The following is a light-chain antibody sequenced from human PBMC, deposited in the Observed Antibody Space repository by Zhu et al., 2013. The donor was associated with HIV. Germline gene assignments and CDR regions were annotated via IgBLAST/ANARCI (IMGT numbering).Light chain of an antibody. J-gene: IGKJ2*01. V-gene: IGKV3-15*01. CDR2: DVF. CDR3: QQYNNWPPMYT. Sequence: DIVMTQSPATLSVFPGERATLSCRASESVSSNVAWYQVKPGQAPRLLMYDVFTRATGIPARFSGSRSGTEFTLTINSLQSEDSAVYYCQQYNNWPPMYTFGQGTKVEIK. CDR1: ESVSSN.